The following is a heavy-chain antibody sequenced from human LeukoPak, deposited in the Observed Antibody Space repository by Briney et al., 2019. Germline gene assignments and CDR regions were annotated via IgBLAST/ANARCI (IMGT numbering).Heavy chain of an antibody. Sequence: SETLSLTCTVSGGSISSYYWGWIRQPPGKGLEWIGNIYYSGSTYYNPSLKSLFTISLDTSKNQFSLKVSSVTAADTAVYYCARDSAAATGYNGAFDIWGQGTMVTVSS. CDR2: IYYSGST. V-gene: IGHV4-39*07. CDR3: ARDSAAATGYNGAFDI. CDR1: GGSISSYY. D-gene: IGHD5-12*01. J-gene: IGHJ3*02.